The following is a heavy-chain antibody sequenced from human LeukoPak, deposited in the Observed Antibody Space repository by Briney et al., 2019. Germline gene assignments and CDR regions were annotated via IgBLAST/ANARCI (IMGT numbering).Heavy chain of an antibody. CDR3: ARRPNPGGWFDP. Sequence: GSLRLSCAASRFTFSSYAMHWVRQAPGKGLEWVAVISYDGSNKYYADSVKGRFTISRDNSKNTLYLQMSSLRAEDTAVYYCARRPNPGGWFDPWGQGTLVTVSS. D-gene: IGHD3-10*01. V-gene: IGHV3-30-3*01. CDR2: ISYDGSNK. CDR1: RFTFSSYA. J-gene: IGHJ5*02.